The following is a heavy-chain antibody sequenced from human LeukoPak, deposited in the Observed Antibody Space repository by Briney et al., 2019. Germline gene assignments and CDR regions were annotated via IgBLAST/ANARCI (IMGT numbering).Heavy chain of an antibody. D-gene: IGHD6-19*01. CDR2: IYYSGTT. CDR3: ARQMRTAVAGPNFDY. V-gene: IGHV4-39*01. J-gene: IGHJ4*02. Sequence: SETLSLTCTVSGGSTSSSSYYWGWIRQPPGKGLEWIGSIYYSGTTYYNPSLKSRVTISVDTSKNQFSLKLSSVTAADTAVYYCARQMRTAVAGPNFDYWGQGTLVTVSS. CDR1: GGSTSSSSYY.